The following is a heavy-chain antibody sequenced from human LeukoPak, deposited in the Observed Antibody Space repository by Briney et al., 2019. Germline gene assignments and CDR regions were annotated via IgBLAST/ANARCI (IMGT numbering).Heavy chain of an antibody. J-gene: IGHJ4*02. V-gene: IGHV3-49*04. CDR1: GFTFGDYA. D-gene: IGHD4-17*01. CDR2: IRSKAYGGTT. Sequence: GGSLRLSCTASGFTFGDYAMSWVRQAPGKGLEWVGFIRSKAYGGTTEYAASVKGRFTISRDDSKSIAYLQMNSLRTEDTAVYYCTRVLNGDYGTFDYWGQGTLVTVSS. CDR3: TRVLNGDYGTFDY.